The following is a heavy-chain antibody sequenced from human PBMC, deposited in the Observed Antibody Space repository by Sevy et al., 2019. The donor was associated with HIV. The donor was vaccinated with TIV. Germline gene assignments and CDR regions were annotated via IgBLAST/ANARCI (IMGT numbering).Heavy chain of an antibody. Sequence: SETLSLTCTVSGGFMSSSSYYWGWIRQPPGKGREWIGSIYYSGSTYYDPSLKSRVTISVDTSKNQFSLKLGSVTAADTAVYYCARPNSSGWYFFYYWGQGTLVTVSS. J-gene: IGHJ4*02. CDR3: ARPNSSGWYFFYY. D-gene: IGHD6-19*01. V-gene: IGHV4-39*01. CDR2: IYYSGST. CDR1: GGFMSSSSYY.